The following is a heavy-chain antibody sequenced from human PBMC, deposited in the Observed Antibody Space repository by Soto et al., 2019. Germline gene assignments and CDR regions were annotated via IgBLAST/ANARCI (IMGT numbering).Heavy chain of an antibody. J-gene: IGHJ6*02. V-gene: IGHV3-15*07. CDR2: IKSKTDGGTT. D-gene: IGHD3-16*02. CDR3: THPRGITFGGVIGDYYYYGMDV. CDR1: GFTFSNAW. Sequence: GSLRLSCAASGFTFSNAWMNWVRQAPGKGLEWVGRIKSKTDGGTTDYAAPVKGRFTISRDDSKNTLYLQMNSLKTEDTAVYYCTHPRGITFGGVIGDYYYYGMDVWGQGTTVTVSS.